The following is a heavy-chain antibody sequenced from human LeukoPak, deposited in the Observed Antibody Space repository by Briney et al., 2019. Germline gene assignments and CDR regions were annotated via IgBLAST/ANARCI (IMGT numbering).Heavy chain of an antibody. CDR1: GFTVSSNY. CDR2: IKQDGSEK. V-gene: IGHV3-7*03. CDR3: ARRLVNYYGMDV. Sequence: PGGSLRLSCAASGFTVSSNYMSWVRQAPGKGLEWVANIKQDGSEKYYVDSVKGRFTISRDNAKNSVYLQMNSLRVEDTAVYYCARRLVNYYGMDVWGQGTTVTVSS. D-gene: IGHD3-9*01. J-gene: IGHJ6*02.